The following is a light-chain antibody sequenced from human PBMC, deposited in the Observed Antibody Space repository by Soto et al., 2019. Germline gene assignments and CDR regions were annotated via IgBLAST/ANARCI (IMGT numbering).Light chain of an antibody. CDR3: SSYTRRSTYV. V-gene: IGLV2-14*03. CDR1: SSDVGSYNV. CDR2: DVS. J-gene: IGLJ1*01. Sequence: SVLTQPASVSGSPGQSITIPCSGTSSDVGSYNVVSWYQQHPGKAPKLVSYDVSNRPSGVSPGFSGAKSGNTASLTIAGLQAEDEADYYCSSYTRRSTYVFGTGTKVTVL.